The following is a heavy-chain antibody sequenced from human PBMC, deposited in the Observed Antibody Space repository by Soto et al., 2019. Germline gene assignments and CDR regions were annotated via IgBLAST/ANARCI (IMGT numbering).Heavy chain of an antibody. D-gene: IGHD6-19*01. CDR2: ISAYNGNT. CDR3: ARDGFPSSGWYLGYYYYGMDV. Sequence: QVQLVQSGAEVKKPGASVKVSCKASGYTFTSYGISWVRQAPGQGLEWMGWISAYNGNTNYAQKLQGRVTMTTDTSNSTAYMELRSLRSDDTAVYSCARDGFPSSGWYLGYYYYGMDVWGQGTTVTVSS. V-gene: IGHV1-18*01. J-gene: IGHJ6*02. CDR1: GYTFTSYG.